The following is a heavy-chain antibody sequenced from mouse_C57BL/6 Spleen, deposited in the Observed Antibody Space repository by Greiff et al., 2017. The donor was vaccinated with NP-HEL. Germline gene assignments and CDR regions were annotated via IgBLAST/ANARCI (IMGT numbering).Heavy chain of an antibody. Sequence: EVQLQQSGPELVKPGASVKISCKASGYTFTDYYMNWVKQSHGKSLEWIGDINPNNGGTSYNQKFKGKATLTVDKSSSTAYMELRSLTSEDSAVYYCARSLGPDWFAYWGQGTLVTVSA. CDR1: GYTFTDYY. CDR2: INPNNGGT. CDR3: ARSLGPDWFAY. D-gene: IGHD4-1*01. V-gene: IGHV1-26*01. J-gene: IGHJ3*01.